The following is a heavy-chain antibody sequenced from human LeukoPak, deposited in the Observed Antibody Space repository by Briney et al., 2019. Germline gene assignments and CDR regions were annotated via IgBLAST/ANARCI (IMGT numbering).Heavy chain of an antibody. J-gene: IGHJ4*02. CDR1: GYTFTSYG. CDR3: ARGPLDSLVRLFDY. V-gene: IGHV1-18*01. Sequence: ASVKVSCKASGYTFTSYGISWVRQAPGQGLEWMGWISAYNGNTNYSQKVQGRVTMTTDTSTSTAYVELRGLRSDDTAVYYCARGPLDSLVRLFDYWGQGTLVTVSS. CDR2: ISAYNGNT. D-gene: IGHD6-13*01.